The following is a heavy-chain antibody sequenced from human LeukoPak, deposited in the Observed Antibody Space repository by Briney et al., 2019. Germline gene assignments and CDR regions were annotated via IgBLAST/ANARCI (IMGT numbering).Heavy chain of an antibody. CDR3: AADSPANKSYYYYYMDV. D-gene: IGHD2-2*01. CDR2: MNPNSGNT. Sequence: ASVKVSCKASGYTFTSYDINWVRQATGQGLEWMGWMNPNSGNTGYAQKFQGRVTITRNTSISTAYMELSSLRSEDTAVYYCAADSPANKSYYYYYMDVWGKGTTVTVSS. J-gene: IGHJ6*03. V-gene: IGHV1-8*03. CDR1: GYTFTSYD.